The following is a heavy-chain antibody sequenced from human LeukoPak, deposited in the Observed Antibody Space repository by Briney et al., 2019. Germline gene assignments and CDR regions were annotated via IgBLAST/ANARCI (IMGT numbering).Heavy chain of an antibody. Sequence: SVKVSCKASGGTLSSYAISWVRQAPGQGLEWMGGIIPIFGTANYAQKFQGRVTITTDESTSTAYMELSSLRSEDTAVYYCARGWAQKTYYYDSSGYYYLSNWFDPWGQGTLVTVSS. CDR1: GGTLSSYA. J-gene: IGHJ5*02. D-gene: IGHD3-22*01. CDR3: ARGWAQKTYYYDSSGYYYLSNWFDP. CDR2: IIPIFGTA. V-gene: IGHV1-69*05.